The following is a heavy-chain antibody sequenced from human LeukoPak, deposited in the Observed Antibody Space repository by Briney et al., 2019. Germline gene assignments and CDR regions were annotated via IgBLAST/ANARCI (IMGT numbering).Heavy chain of an antibody. CDR3: AKDNPFSGYDGRDY. Sequence: TWGSLRLSCAGSGFIFSRLAMTWVRQAPGKGLEWVSSISGSGGSTYYADSVKGRFTISRDNSKNTLYLQMHSLRAEDTAVYYCAKDNPFSGYDGRDYWGQGTLVAVSS. CDR2: ISGSGGST. D-gene: IGHD5-12*01. V-gene: IGHV3-23*01. J-gene: IGHJ4*02. CDR1: GFIFSRLA.